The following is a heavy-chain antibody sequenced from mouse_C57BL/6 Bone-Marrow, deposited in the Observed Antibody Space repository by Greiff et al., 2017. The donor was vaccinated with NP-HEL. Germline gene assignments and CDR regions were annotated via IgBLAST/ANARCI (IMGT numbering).Heavy chain of an antibody. CDR2: INPNNGGT. V-gene: IGHV1-26*01. CDR1: GYTFTDYY. CDR3: AAGRY. J-gene: IGHJ2*01. Sequence: EVQLQQSGPELVKPGASVKISCKASGYTFTDYYMNWVKQSHGKSLEWIGDINPNNGGTSYNQKFKGKATLTVDKSSSTAYMVLRSLTSEDSAVYYCAAGRYWGQGTTLTVSS.